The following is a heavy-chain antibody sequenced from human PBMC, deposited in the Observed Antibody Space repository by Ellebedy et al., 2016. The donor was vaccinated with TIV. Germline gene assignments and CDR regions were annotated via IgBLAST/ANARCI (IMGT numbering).Heavy chain of an antibody. Sequence: ASVKVSCKASGYTFTSYDINWVRQATGQGLEWMGWMNPNSGNTGYAQKFQGRVTMTRNTSITTAYMELRSVGSEDTAVYYCARGGHYYDSSGYLNMAFDIWGQGTMVTVSS. CDR3: ARGGHYYDSSGYLNMAFDI. D-gene: IGHD3-22*01. V-gene: IGHV1-8*01. CDR1: GYTFTSYD. CDR2: MNPNSGNT. J-gene: IGHJ3*02.